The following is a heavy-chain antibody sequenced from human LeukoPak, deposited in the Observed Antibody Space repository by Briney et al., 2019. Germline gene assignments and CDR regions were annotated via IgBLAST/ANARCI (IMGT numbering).Heavy chain of an antibody. CDR1: GFTFSSYS. J-gene: IGHJ6*02. V-gene: IGHV3-21*01. D-gene: IGHD3-22*01. Sequence: PGGSLRLSCAASGFTFSSYSMNWVRQAPGKGLEWVSSISSSSSYIYYADSVKGRFTISGDNAKNSLYLQMNSLRAEDTAVYYCARDPISYYYDSSGYLKFPYYYGMDVWGQGTTVTVSS. CDR2: ISSSSSYI. CDR3: ARDPISYYYDSSGYLKFPYYYGMDV.